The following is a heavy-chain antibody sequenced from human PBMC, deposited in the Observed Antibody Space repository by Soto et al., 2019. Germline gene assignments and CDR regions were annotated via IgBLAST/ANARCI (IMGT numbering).Heavy chain of an antibody. Sequence: SGPTLVNPTQTLTLTCTFSGFSLSTSGMCVSWIRQPPGKALEWLALIDWGDDKYYSTSLKTRLTISKDTSKNQVVLTMTNMDPVDTATYYCARIQERYDSSGSDAFDIWGQGTMVTVS. CDR3: ARIQERYDSSGSDAFDI. CDR1: GFSLSTSGMC. CDR2: IDWGDDK. V-gene: IGHV2-70*01. D-gene: IGHD3-22*01. J-gene: IGHJ3*02.